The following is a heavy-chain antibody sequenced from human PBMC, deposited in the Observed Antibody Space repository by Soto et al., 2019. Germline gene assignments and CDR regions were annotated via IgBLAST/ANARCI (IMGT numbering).Heavy chain of an antibody. D-gene: IGHD1-26*01. Sequence: ASVKVSCKASGYTFTGYYMHWVRQAPGQGLEWMGWINPNSGGTNYAQKFQGRVTMTRDTSISTAYMELSRLRSDDTAVYYCARVWYGGSLKPGLFDYWGQGTLVTVSS. CDR1: GYTFTGYY. V-gene: IGHV1-2*02. CDR2: INPNSGGT. J-gene: IGHJ4*02. CDR3: ARVWYGGSLKPGLFDY.